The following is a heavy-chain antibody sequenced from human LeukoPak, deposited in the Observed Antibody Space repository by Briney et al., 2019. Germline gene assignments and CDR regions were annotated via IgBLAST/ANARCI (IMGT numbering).Heavy chain of an antibody. CDR1: GFTFSSYS. J-gene: IGHJ6*03. D-gene: IGHD3-3*01. CDR3: ARRDFWSGYYTEDYYYMDV. V-gene: IGHV3-21*01. Sequence: GGSLRLSRAASGFTFSSYSMNWVRQAPGKGLEWVSSISSSISYIYYADSVKGRFTISRDNATNSPYLQMNSLRAEDTAVYYCARRDFWSGYYTEDYYYMDVWGKGTTVTVSS. CDR2: ISSSISYI.